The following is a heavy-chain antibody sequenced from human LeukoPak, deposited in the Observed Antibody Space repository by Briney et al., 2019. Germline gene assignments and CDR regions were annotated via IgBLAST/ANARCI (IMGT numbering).Heavy chain of an antibody. CDR1: GFTFSTYS. J-gene: IGHJ4*02. Sequence: RAGGSLRLSCAASGFTFSTYSMSWVRQAPGKGLEWVSYISSSSSTIYYADSVKGRFTISRDNAKNSLYLQMNSLRDEDTAVYYCARNGGCSSTSCYSEGLFDYWGQGTLVTVSS. D-gene: IGHD2-2*01. CDR3: ARNGGCSSTSCYSEGLFDY. V-gene: IGHV3-48*02. CDR2: ISSSSSTI.